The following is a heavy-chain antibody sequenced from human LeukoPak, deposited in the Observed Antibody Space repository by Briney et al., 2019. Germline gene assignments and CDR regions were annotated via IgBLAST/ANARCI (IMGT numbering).Heavy chain of an antibody. CDR3: AKGTLSGFFSAEPNDY. V-gene: IGHV3-23*01. J-gene: IGHJ4*02. Sequence: GGSLRLSCAASGFTFSSYAMSWVRQAPGKGLEWVSAISGSGGGTYYADSVKGRFTISRDNSKNTLYLQMNSLRAEDTAVYYCAKGTLSGFFSAEPNDYWGQGTLVTVPS. CDR1: GFTFSSYA. CDR2: ISGSGGGT. D-gene: IGHD3-16*02.